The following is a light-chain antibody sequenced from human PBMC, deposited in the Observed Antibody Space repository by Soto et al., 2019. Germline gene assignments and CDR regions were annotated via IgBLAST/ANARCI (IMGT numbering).Light chain of an antibody. V-gene: IGLV2-14*01. Sequence: QSALTQPASVSGSPGQSITISCVGTSSDIGGYNYVSWCQQHPGKAPKLIIYAVSNRPSGVSNRFSGSKSGNSASLTISGLQPEDEADYYCSSYTSSSSVVFGGGTKVTVL. CDR2: AVS. J-gene: IGLJ2*01. CDR1: SSDIGGYNY. CDR3: SSYTSSSSVV.